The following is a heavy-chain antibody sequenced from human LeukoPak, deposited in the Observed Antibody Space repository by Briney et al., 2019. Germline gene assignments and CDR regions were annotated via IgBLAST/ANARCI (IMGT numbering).Heavy chain of an antibody. CDR3: ARDGYCSGGSCPFDY. CDR2: IIPIFGTA. V-gene: IGHV1-69*05. Sequence: GASVKVSCKASGGTFSSYAISWVRQAPGQGPEWMGGIIPIFGTANYAQKFQGSVTITTDESTSTAYMELSSLRSEDTAVYYCARDGYCSGGSCPFDYWGQGTLVTVSS. D-gene: IGHD2-15*01. CDR1: GGTFSSYA. J-gene: IGHJ4*02.